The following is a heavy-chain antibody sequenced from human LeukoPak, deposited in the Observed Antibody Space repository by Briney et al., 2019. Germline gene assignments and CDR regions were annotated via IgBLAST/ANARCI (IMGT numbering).Heavy chain of an antibody. V-gene: IGHV4-34*01. D-gene: IGHD3-22*01. Sequence: PSETLSLTCAVYGGSFSGYYWSWIRQPPGKGLEWIGEINHSGSTNYNPSLKSRVTISVDTSKNQFSLKLSSVTAADTAVYYCARDETSYYYDSNGYYRYWGQGTLVTVSS. CDR3: ARDETSYYYDSNGYYRY. CDR1: GGSFSGYY. J-gene: IGHJ4*02. CDR2: INHSGST.